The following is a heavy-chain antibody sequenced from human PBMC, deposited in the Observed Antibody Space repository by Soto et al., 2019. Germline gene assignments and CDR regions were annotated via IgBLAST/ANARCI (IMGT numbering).Heavy chain of an antibody. J-gene: IGHJ6*02. CDR1: GGSISGYY. D-gene: IGHD3-10*01. Sequence: SETLSLTCTVSGGSISGYYWSWIRQPAGKGLEWIGRLYTMGSTNYNPSLQSRVTMSVDTSKNEFSLKVSSVTAADTAVYFCARVRDYGLGTNRHYYGMDVWGQGTTVTVSS. CDR2: LYTMGST. CDR3: ARVRDYGLGTNRHYYGMDV. V-gene: IGHV4-4*07.